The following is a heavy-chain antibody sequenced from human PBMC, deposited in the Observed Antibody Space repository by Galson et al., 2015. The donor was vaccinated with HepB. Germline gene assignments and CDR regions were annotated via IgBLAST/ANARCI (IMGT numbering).Heavy chain of an antibody. V-gene: IGHV3-15*01. J-gene: IGHJ3*02. CDR1: GFTFSNAW. Sequence: SLRLSCAASGFTFSNAWMSWVRQAPGKGLEWVGRIKSKTDGGTTDYAAPVKGRFTISRDDSKNTLYLQMNSLKTEDTAVYYCTSYSSSWGGDAFDIWGQGTMVTVSS. CDR2: IKSKTDGGTT. D-gene: IGHD6-13*01. CDR3: TSYSSSWGGDAFDI.